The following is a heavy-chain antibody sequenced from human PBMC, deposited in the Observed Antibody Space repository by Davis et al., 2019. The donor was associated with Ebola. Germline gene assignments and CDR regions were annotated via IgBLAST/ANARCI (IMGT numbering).Heavy chain of an antibody. Sequence: GGSLRLSCAASGFTFSSYAISWVRQAPGQGLEWMGGIIPIFGTANYAQKFQGRVTITADKSTSTAYMELSSLRSEDTAVYYCARDYGRYYYGMDVWGQGTTVTVSS. J-gene: IGHJ6*02. D-gene: IGHD4-17*01. V-gene: IGHV1-69*06. CDR3: ARDYGRYYYGMDV. CDR1: GFTFSSYA. CDR2: IIPIFGTA.